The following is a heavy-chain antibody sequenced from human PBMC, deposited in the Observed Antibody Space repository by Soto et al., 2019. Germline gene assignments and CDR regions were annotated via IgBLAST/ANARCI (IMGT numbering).Heavy chain of an antibody. Sequence: EVNLVESGGDLVQPGGSLRLSCVVSGFTFSDHYMDWVRQAPGKGLEWVGRIRNKAKRYTTEYATSVTDRFISSRDESNNSVYLLMNSLKTDDTAVYYCASYRDCHPGIQYWGQGTLVTVSS. CDR2: IRNKAKRYTT. CDR1: GFTFSDHY. D-gene: IGHD3-10*01. V-gene: IGHV3-72*01. CDR3: ASYRDCHPGIQY. J-gene: IGHJ1*01.